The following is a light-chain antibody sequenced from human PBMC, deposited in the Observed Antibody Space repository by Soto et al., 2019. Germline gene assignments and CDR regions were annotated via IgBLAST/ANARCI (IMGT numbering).Light chain of an antibody. CDR2: AAS. Sequence: DIQMTQSPSSLSASVGDRVTITCRASQTISSYLNWYQQKPGKAPKLLIYAASSLQSGVPSRFSGSGSGTDFTLTSSSLQPEDFATYYCQQSHSIPYTVGQGTKLEIK. CDR1: QTISSY. J-gene: IGKJ2*01. V-gene: IGKV1-39*01. CDR3: QQSHSIPYT.